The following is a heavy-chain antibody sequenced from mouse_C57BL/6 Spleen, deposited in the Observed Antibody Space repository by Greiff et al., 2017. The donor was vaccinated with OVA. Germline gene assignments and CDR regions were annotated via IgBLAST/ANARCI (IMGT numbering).Heavy chain of an antibody. D-gene: IGHD1-1*01. Sequence: VQLQQPGAELVRPGSSVKLSCKASGYTFTSYWMHWVKQRPIQGLEWIGNIDPSDSETHYNQKFKDKATLTVDKSSSTAYMQLSSLTSEDSAVYYCARATVEGYFDVWGTGTTVTVSS. CDR1: GYTFTSYW. CDR2: IDPSDSET. CDR3: ARATVEGYFDV. V-gene: IGHV1-52*01. J-gene: IGHJ1*03.